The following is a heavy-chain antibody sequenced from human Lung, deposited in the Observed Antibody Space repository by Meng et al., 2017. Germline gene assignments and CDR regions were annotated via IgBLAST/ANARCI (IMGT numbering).Heavy chain of an antibody. CDR3: ARGQKGYFDL. V-gene: IGHV4-30-4*01. CDR2: IYNSGST. J-gene: IGHJ2*01. Sequence: QVRLQDPGPGLVKPSQTLSLTCTVSGGSISSSNYYWSWIRQPPGKGLEWSGHIYNSGSTYYNPSLKSRITISVDTSKNQFSLKLSSVTAADTAVYYCARGQKGYFDLWGRGTLVTASS. CDR1: GGSISSSNYY.